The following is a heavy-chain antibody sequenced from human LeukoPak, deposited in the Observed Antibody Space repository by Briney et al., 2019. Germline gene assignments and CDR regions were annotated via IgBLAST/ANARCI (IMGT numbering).Heavy chain of an antibody. J-gene: IGHJ4*02. CDR3: ARCYYDSSGYYYFDY. V-gene: IGHV4-4*07. D-gene: IGHD3-22*01. CDR2: IYTSGST. CDR1: GGSISSYY. Sequence: PSETLSLTCTVSGGSISSYYWSWIRQPAGKGLEWIGRIYTSGSTNYNPSLKSRVTMSVDTSKNQFSLKLSSVTAADTAVYYCARCYYDSSGYYYFDYWGQGTLVTVSS.